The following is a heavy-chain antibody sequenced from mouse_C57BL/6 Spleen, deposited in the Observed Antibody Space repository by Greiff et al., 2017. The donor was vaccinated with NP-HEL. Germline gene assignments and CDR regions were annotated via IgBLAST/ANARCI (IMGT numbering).Heavy chain of an antibody. CDR2: IYPSDSET. V-gene: IGHV1-61*01. Sequence: QVQLKQPGAELVRPGSSVKLSCKASGYTFTSYWMDWVKQRPGQGLEWIGNIYPSDSETHYNQKFKDKATLTVDKSSSTAYMQLSSLTSEDSAVYYCARGAVVAFYFDYWGQGTTLTVSS. CDR3: ARGAVVAFYFDY. D-gene: IGHD1-1*01. CDR1: GYTFTSYW. J-gene: IGHJ2*01.